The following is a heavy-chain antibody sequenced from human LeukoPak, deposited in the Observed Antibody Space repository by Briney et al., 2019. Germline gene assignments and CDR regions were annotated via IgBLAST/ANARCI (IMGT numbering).Heavy chain of an antibody. CDR3: ARGDRSVNYYYGMDV. CDR2: IKQDGSEK. J-gene: IGHJ6*02. D-gene: IGHD4-23*01. V-gene: IGHV3-7*03. Sequence: PGGSLRLSCAASGFTFSSYWMSWVRQAPGKGLEWVANIKQDGSEKYYVDSVKGRFTISRDNAKNSLDLQMNSLRAEDTAVYYCARGDRSVNYYYGMDVWGQGTTVTVSS. CDR1: GFTFSSYW.